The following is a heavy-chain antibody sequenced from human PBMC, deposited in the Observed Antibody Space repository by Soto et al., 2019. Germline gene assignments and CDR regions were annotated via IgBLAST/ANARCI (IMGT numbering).Heavy chain of an antibody. CDR3: ARDVLSSGYYLGYYYYGMDV. J-gene: IGHJ6*02. CDR1: GGTFSSYA. CDR2: IIPIFGTA. Sequence: SVKVSCKASGGTFSSYAISWVRQAPGQGLEWMGGIIPIFGTANYAQKFQGRVTITADESTSTAYMELSSLRSEDTAAYYCARDVLSSGYYLGYYYYGMDVWGQGTTVTVSS. D-gene: IGHD3-22*01. V-gene: IGHV1-69*13.